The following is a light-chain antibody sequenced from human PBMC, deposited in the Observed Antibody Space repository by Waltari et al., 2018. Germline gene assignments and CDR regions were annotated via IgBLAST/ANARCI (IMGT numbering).Light chain of an antibody. J-gene: IGKJ4*01. CDR2: KAS. CDR1: QSISSW. Sequence: DFQTTQSPSHLSAPVRVSVTLTCRASQSISSWLAWYQQKPGKAPKLLIYKASSLESGVPSRFSGSGSGTEFTLTISSLQPDDFATYYCQQYKSYSTFGGGTKVEIK. V-gene: IGKV1-5*03. CDR3: QQYKSYST.